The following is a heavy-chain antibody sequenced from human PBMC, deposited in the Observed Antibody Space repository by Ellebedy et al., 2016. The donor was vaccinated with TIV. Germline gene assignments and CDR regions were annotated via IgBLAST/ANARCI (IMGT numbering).Heavy chain of an antibody. D-gene: IGHD3-3*01. CDR1: GGSISSSSYY. V-gene: IGHV4-39*01. CDR3: ARNDFWSGYLPNWFDP. Sequence: SETLSLTCTVSGGSISSSSYYWGWIRQPPGKGLEWIGSIYYSGSTYYNPSLKSRVTISVDTSKNQFSLKLSSVTAADTAVYYCARNDFWSGYLPNWFDPWGQGTLVTVSS. J-gene: IGHJ5*02. CDR2: IYYSGST.